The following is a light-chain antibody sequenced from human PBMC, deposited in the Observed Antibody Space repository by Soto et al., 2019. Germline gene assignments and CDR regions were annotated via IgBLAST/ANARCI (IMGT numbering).Light chain of an antibody. CDR1: QDIKTY. V-gene: IGKV1-9*01. J-gene: IGKJ3*01. CDR2: GTF. Sequence: IQLTQSPSSLSASVGDRVSIPCRDSQDIKTYLAWYQQKQGKATKLLISGTFTLQSGVQSRFNGSGSGTDFTLTISRLQPEEFATYYCQHLNNYPPFTFGRGTKVDLE. CDR3: QHLNNYPPFT.